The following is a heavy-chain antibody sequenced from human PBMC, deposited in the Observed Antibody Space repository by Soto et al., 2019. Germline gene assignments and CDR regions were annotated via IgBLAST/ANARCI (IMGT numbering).Heavy chain of an antibody. CDR2: IIPIFGTA. CDR1: GGTFSSYA. CDR3: ARGGDYYDSSGYYYYFDY. J-gene: IGHJ4*02. D-gene: IGHD3-22*01. V-gene: IGHV1-69*12. Sequence: QVQLVQSGAEVKKPGSSVKVSCKASGGTFSSYAISWVRQAPGQGLEWMGGIIPIFGTANYAQKFQGRVTITADESTSTAYMELSSLRSEDTAVYYCARGGDYYDSSGYYYYFDYWGQGTLVTVSS.